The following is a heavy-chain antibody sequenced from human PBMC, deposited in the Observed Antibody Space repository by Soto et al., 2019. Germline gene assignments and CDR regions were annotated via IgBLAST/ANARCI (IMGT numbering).Heavy chain of an antibody. CDR1: GFTFTSYS. J-gene: IGHJ4*02. Sequence: DVRLVESGGGFIQPGGSLRLSYVASGFTFTSYSMTWVRQAPGKGLEWLAHIATWSSSTDYADSVRGRFTISRDDAKNSLYLQMSSLRAEDTAVYYCAGDVDWAFDYWGQGTLVTVSS. D-gene: IGHD3-9*01. CDR2: IATWSSST. CDR3: AGDVDWAFDY. V-gene: IGHV3-48*04.